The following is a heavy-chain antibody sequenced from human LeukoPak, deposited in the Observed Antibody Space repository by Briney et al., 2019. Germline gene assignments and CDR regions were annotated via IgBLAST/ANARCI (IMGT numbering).Heavy chain of an antibody. V-gene: IGHV3-23*01. CDR3: AKDLRYCRSNSCYYSGMDF. J-gene: IGHJ6*02. Sequence: GGSLRLSCAASGFTFSSYAMSWVRQAPGKGLEWVSAISDSGGRTYYADSVKGRFTISRGNSKNTLYLQMNSLRAEDTAVYSGAKDLRYCRSNSCYYSGMDFWGQGTTVTVSS. CDR2: ISDSGGRT. CDR1: GFTFSSYA. D-gene: IGHD2-2*01.